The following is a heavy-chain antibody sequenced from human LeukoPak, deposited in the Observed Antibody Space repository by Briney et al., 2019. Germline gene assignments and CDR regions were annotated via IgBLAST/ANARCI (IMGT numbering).Heavy chain of an antibody. CDR3: ASRETYYDFWSGTRADSYYMDV. Sequence: SETLSLTCAVYGGSFSGYFWSGIRHPPGRGLGGIGEVNHSGSTNYNPSLKSRVTISVDTSKNQFSLKLSSVTATDTAVYYCASRETYYDFWSGTRADSYYMDVWGKGTTVTVSS. J-gene: IGHJ6*03. D-gene: IGHD3-3*01. CDR2: VNHSGST. V-gene: IGHV4-34*01. CDR1: GGSFSGYF.